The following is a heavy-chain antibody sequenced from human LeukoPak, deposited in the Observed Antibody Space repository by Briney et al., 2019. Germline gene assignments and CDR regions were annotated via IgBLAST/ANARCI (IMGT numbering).Heavy chain of an antibody. V-gene: IGHV3-23*01. Sequence: GGSLRLSCAASGFTFSSYAMSGVRQAPGKGVDGVSAISGSGGSTYYADSVKGRFTISTDNSKNTLYLQMNSLRAEDTAVYYCAKAGIPRTLDPWGQGTLVTVSS. J-gene: IGHJ5*02. CDR1: GFTFSSYA. CDR3: AKAGIPRTLDP. CDR2: ISGSGGST. D-gene: IGHD2-21*01.